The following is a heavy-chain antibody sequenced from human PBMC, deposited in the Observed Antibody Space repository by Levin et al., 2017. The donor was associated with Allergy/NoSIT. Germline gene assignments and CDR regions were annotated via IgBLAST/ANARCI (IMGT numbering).Heavy chain of an antibody. D-gene: IGHD4-17*01. CDR1: GFSFGTYP. Sequence: GGSLRLSCAASGFSFGTYPIHWVRQAPGKGLEWVAVISGNGNNKFYVDSVKGRFFISRDNSKNMLHLQMNSLRPEDTAIYYCARGGVPTVTIEYWGQGTLVTVSS. CDR3: ARGGVPTVTIEY. J-gene: IGHJ4*02. CDR2: ISGNGNNK. V-gene: IGHV3-30-3*01.